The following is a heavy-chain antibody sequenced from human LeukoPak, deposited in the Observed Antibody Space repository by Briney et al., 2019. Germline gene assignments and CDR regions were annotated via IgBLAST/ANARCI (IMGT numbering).Heavy chain of an antibody. CDR1: GLTFSSYA. Sequence: PGGSLRLSCAASGLTFSSYAMSWVRQAPGKGLEWVSGISSSGDSTFYADSVKGRFTISRDNSKNTLYLQMNSLRAEDTAVYYCAKDASLTGAFDIWGQGTMVTVSS. D-gene: IGHD7-27*01. CDR3: AKDASLTGAFDI. J-gene: IGHJ3*02. V-gene: IGHV3-23*01. CDR2: ISSSGDST.